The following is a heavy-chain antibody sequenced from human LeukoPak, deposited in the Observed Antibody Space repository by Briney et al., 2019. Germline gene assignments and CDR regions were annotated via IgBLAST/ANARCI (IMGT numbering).Heavy chain of an antibody. J-gene: IGHJ5*02. V-gene: IGHV4-31*03. CDR2: IYYSGST. Sequence: PSETLSLTCTVSGVSISSGGYYWSWIRQHPGKGLEWIGYIYYSGSTYYNPSLKSRVTISVDTSKNQFSLKLSSVTAADTAVYYCARAIARSWFDPWGQGTLVTVSS. CDR1: GVSISSGGYY. D-gene: IGHD6-13*01. CDR3: ARAIARSWFDP.